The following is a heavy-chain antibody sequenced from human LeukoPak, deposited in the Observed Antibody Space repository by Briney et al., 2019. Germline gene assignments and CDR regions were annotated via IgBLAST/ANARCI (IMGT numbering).Heavy chain of an antibody. D-gene: IGHD2-2*02. CDR1: GYTFTSYG. CDR2: ISAYNGNT. CDR3: ARLVVPAAIGDY. J-gene: IGHJ4*02. V-gene: IGHV1-18*01. Sequence: ASVKVSSTASGYTFTSYGNSWVRQAPGQGLEWMGWISAYNGNTNYAQKLQGRVTITTDTSTSTAYMELRSLRSDDTAVYYCARLVVPAAIGDYWGQGTLVTVSS.